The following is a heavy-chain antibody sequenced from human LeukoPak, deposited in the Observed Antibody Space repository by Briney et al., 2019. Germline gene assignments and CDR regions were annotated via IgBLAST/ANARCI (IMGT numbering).Heavy chain of an antibody. CDR3: ARGQRSTSCYKIDY. J-gene: IGHJ4*02. V-gene: IGHV1-2*02. CDR1: GYTFTGYY. D-gene: IGHD2-2*02. CDR2: INPNSGGT. Sequence: ASVKVSCKASGYTFTGYYMHWVRQAPGQGLEWMGWINPNSGGTNRVTMTRDTSISTAYMELSRLRSDDTAVYYCARGQRSTSCYKIDYWGQGTLVTVSS.